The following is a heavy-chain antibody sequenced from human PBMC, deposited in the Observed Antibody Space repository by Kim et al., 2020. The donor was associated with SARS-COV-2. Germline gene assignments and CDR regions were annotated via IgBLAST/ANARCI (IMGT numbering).Heavy chain of an antibody. D-gene: IGHD2-15*01. V-gene: IGHV3-21*01. CDR3: ARDRVEDIVVVVAATLGYGMDV. J-gene: IGHJ6*02. CDR2: ISSSSSYI. CDR1: GFTFSSYS. Sequence: GGSLRLSCAASGFTFSSYSMNWVRQAPGKGLEWVSSISSSSSYIYYADSVKGRFTISRDNAKNSLYLQMNSLRAEDTAVYYCARDRVEDIVVVVAATLGYGMDVWGQGTTVTVSS.